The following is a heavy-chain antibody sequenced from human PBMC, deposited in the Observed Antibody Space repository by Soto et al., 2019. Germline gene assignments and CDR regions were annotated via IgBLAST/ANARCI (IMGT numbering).Heavy chain of an antibody. J-gene: IGHJ6*02. D-gene: IGHD6-6*01. CDR1: GFTFDDYA. Sequence: PGGSLRLSCAASGFTFDDYAMHWVRQAPGKGLEWVSGISWNSGSIGYADSVKGRFTISRDNAKNSLYLQMNSLRAEDTALYYCAKAGDSSSSGMSGGMDVWGQGTTVTVSS. CDR3: AKAGDSSSSGMSGGMDV. CDR2: ISWNSGSI. V-gene: IGHV3-9*01.